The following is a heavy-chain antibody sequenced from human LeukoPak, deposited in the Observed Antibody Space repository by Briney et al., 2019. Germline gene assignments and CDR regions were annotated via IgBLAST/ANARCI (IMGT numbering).Heavy chain of an antibody. V-gene: IGHV4-34*01. J-gene: IGHJ3*02. D-gene: IGHD5-24*01. Sequence: SETLSLTCAVYGGSFSGYYWSWIRQPPGKGLEWIGEINHSGSTNYNPSLKSRVTISVDTSKNQFSLKLSSVTAADTAVYYCARDIEMATTNGAFDIWGQGTMVTVSS. CDR2: INHSGST. CDR3: ARDIEMATTNGAFDI. CDR1: GGSFSGYY.